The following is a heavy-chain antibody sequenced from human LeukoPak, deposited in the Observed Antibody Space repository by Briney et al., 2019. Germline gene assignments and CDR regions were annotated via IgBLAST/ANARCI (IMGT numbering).Heavy chain of an antibody. J-gene: IGHJ4*02. Sequence: SVTVSCKASGGTFSSYGISWVRQAPGQGLEWMGRIIPIFGTANYAQKFQGRLTITTDESTSTAYMELSSLGSEDTAVYYCAREGDYGDYASDCWGQGTLVTVSS. CDR1: GGTFSSYG. D-gene: IGHD4-17*01. CDR3: AREGDYGDYASDC. V-gene: IGHV1-69*05. CDR2: IIPIFGTA.